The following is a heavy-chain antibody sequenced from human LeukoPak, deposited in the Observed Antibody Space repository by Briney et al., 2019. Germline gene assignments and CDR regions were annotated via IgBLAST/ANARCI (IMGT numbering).Heavy chain of an antibody. V-gene: IGHV3-21*01. J-gene: IGHJ4*02. CDR1: GFTFSSYS. CDR2: ITGSGGYI. D-gene: IGHD2-2*01. CDR3: AQLLVVPNY. Sequence: PGGSLRLSCAASGFTFSSYSMNWVRPAPGKGLEWVSSITGSGGYIYYADSVKGRFTISRDNTNNSLYLQMNSLRAEDTAVYYCAQLLVVPNYWGQGTLVTVSS.